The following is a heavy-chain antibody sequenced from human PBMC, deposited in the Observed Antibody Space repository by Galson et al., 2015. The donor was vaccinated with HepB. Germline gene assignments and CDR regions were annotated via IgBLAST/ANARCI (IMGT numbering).Heavy chain of an antibody. V-gene: IGHV3-23*01. CDR1: GFTFSSYA. D-gene: IGHD3-9*01. CDR2: IGGSGGSI. Sequence: SLRLSCAASGFTFSSYAMSWVRQAPGKGLEWVSAIGGSGGSIYYADSVKGRFTISRDNSKNTMYLQMNSLRGEDTATYYCAKHRVGTGYFVGWFDPWGQGTLVTVSS. CDR3: AKHRVGTGYFVGWFDP. J-gene: IGHJ5*02.